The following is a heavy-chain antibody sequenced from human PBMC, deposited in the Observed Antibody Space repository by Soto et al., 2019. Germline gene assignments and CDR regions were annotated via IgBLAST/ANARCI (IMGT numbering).Heavy chain of an antibody. V-gene: IGHV3-23*01. Sequence: GGSLRLSCAASGFIFSSYAMSWVRQAPGKGLEWVSAISGSGGSTYYADSVKGRFTISRDNSKNTLYLQMNSLRAEDTAVYYCAKVVYDFWSGYYRAPWVYYYGMDVWGQGTTVTVSS. CDR1: GFIFSSYA. CDR2: ISGSGGST. D-gene: IGHD3-3*01. CDR3: AKVVYDFWSGYYRAPWVYYYGMDV. J-gene: IGHJ6*02.